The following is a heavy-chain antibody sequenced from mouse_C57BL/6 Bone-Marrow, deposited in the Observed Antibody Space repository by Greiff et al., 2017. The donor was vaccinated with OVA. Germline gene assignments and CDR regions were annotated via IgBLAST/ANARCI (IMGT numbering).Heavy chain of an antibody. J-gene: IGHJ4*01. D-gene: IGHD6-1*01. CDR3: TRNPLLGYDY. Sequence: VQLKQSGAELVRPGASVTLSCKASGYTFTDYEMHWVKQTPVHGLEWIGAIDPETGGTAYNQKFKGKAILTADKSSSTAYMELRSLTSEDSAVYYCTRNPLLGYDYWGQGTSVTVSS. CDR1: GYTFTDYE. CDR2: IDPETGGT. V-gene: IGHV1-15*01.